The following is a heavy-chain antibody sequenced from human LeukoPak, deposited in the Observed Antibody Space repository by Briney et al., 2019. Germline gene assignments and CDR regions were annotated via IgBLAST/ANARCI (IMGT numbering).Heavy chain of an antibody. CDR2: IDQDGSAE. CDR3: ARAHNYGSILDY. J-gene: IGHJ4*02. D-gene: IGHD3-10*01. V-gene: IGHV3-7*04. CDR1: GFTFSNYW. Sequence: GGSLRLSCAASGFTFSNYWMSWVRQSPGRGLEWVANIDQDGSAEYYVDSVGGRFTVSRDNAKNSLYLQIDSLRAEDTAVYYCARAHNYGSILDYWGRGTLVTVSS.